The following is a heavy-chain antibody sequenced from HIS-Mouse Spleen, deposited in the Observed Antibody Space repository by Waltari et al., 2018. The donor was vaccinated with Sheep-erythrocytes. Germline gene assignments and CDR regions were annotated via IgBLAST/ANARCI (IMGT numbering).Heavy chain of an antibody. CDR3: ARDTGTDAFDI. Sequence: EVQLVESGGGLVKPGGSLRLSCAASGFPFSSYSMNWVRQAQGKGLELVSSISSSSSYIYYADSVKGRFTISRDNAKNSLYLQMNSLRAEDTAVYYCARDTGTDAFDIWGQGTMVTVSS. CDR2: ISSSSSYI. CDR1: GFPFSSYS. V-gene: IGHV3-21*01. J-gene: IGHJ3*02. D-gene: IGHD1-1*01.